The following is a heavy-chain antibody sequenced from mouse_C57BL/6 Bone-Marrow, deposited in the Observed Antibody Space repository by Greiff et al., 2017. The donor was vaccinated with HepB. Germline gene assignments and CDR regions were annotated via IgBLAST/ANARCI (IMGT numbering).Heavy chain of an antibody. CDR2: IYPGDGDT. Sequence: QVQLKESGPELVKPGASVKISCKASGYAFSSSWMNWVKQRPGKGLEWIGRIYPGDGDTNYNGKFKGKATLTADKSSSTAYMQLSSLTSEDSAVYFCARPPYGSSLAWFAYWGQGTLVTVSA. CDR3: ARPPYGSSLAWFAY. V-gene: IGHV1-82*01. CDR1: GYAFSSSW. D-gene: IGHD1-1*01. J-gene: IGHJ3*01.